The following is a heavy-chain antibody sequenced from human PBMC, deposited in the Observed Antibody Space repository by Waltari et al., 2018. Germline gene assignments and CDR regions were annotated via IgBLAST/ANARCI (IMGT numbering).Heavy chain of an antibody. J-gene: IGHJ4*02. Sequence: QLQLQESGPGLVKPSETLSLTCTVSGGSISSRSYYWGWIRQPPGKGLEWIGSIYYRGSTYYNPSLKSRVTISVDTSKNQFSLKLSSVTAADTAVYYCARHDYDSSGYYRYYFDYWGQGTLVTVSS. D-gene: IGHD3-22*01. CDR2: IYYRGST. V-gene: IGHV4-39*01. CDR1: GGSISSRSYY. CDR3: ARHDYDSSGYYRYYFDY.